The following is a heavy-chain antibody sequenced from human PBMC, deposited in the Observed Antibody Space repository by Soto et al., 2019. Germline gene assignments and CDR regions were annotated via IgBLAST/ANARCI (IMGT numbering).Heavy chain of an antibody. D-gene: IGHD1-1*01. CDR1: GGSFSGYY. CDR3: ASPSRELANDAFDI. V-gene: IGHV4-34*01. Sequence: SETLSLTCAVYGGSFSGYYWSWIRQPPGKGLEWIGEINHSGSTNYNPSLKSRVTISVDTSKNQFSLKLSSVTAADTAVYYCASPSRELANDAFDIWGQGTMVTVSS. J-gene: IGHJ3*02. CDR2: INHSGST.